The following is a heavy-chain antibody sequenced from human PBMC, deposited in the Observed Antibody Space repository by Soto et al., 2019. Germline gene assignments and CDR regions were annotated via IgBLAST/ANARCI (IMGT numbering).Heavy chain of an antibody. CDR1: GGSFSGYY. Sequence: LSLTCAVYGGSFSGYYWSWIRQPPGKGLEWIGEINHSGSTNYNPSLKSRVTISVDTSKNQFSLKLSSVTAADTAVYYCARGRITMVRGVIKSYYYYGMDVWSQGTTVTVSS. D-gene: IGHD3-10*01. V-gene: IGHV4-34*01. J-gene: IGHJ6*02. CDR3: ARGRITMVRGVIKSYYYYGMDV. CDR2: INHSGST.